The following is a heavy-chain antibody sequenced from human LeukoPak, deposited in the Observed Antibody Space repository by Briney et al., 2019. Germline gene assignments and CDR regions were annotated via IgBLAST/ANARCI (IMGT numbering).Heavy chain of an antibody. Sequence: ASVKVSCKAAGYAFISYAMHWVRQAPGQRLEWMGWINGGNGKTKYSQKVQGRVTLTRDTSASTAYMELSSLRSEDTAVYYCARGDYGDYLTFGYWGQGTLVTVSS. CDR3: ARGDYGDYLTFGY. CDR2: INGGNGKT. D-gene: IGHD4-17*01. V-gene: IGHV1-3*01. J-gene: IGHJ4*02. CDR1: GYAFISYA.